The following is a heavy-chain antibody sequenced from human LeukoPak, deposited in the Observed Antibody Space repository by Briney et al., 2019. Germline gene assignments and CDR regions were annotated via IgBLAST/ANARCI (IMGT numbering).Heavy chain of an antibody. Sequence: PGGSLRLSCSASRFTFRTYVMPSVRQAPGKGLELVAFIRYDGTNKSYADCVKDRVKIYRDNHKHTRYQQTNSLRAGRIVVYYCAKDWLHSGSYYGYYSYYFDYWGQGTLVTVSS. D-gene: IGHD1-26*01. CDR3: AKDWLHSGSYYGYYSYYFDY. CDR2: IRYDGTNK. V-gene: IGHV3-30*02. J-gene: IGHJ4*02. CDR1: RFTFRTYV.